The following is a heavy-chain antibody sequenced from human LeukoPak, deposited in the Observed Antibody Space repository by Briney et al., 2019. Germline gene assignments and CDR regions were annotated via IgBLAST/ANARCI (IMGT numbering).Heavy chain of an antibody. J-gene: IGHJ4*02. CDR1: GFTFSSYA. CDR2: ISGSGGST. V-gene: IGHV3-23*01. Sequence: LPGGSLRLSCAASGFTFSSYAMSWVRQAPGKGLEWVSAISGSGGSTYYADSVKGRFTISRDNSKNTLYLRMNSLRAEDTAVYYCAKLDIAARSVVFDYWGQGTLVTVSS. CDR3: AKLDIAARSVVFDY. D-gene: IGHD6-6*01.